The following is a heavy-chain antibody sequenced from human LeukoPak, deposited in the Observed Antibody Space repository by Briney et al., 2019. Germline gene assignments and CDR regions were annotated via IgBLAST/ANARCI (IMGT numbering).Heavy chain of an antibody. CDR3: AKDQDVFRASSSGAIDP. D-gene: IGHD6-19*01. CDR2: ISYDGSNK. V-gene: IGHV3-30*18. Sequence: HHGGSLRLSCEVSRVSLSSYGMHWVRQAPGKGLEWVAVISYDGSNKYYADSVKGRFTISRDNSKNTLYLQMNSLRAEDTAVYYCAKDQDVFRASSSGAIDPWGQGTLVTVSS. J-gene: IGHJ5*02. CDR1: RVSLSSYG.